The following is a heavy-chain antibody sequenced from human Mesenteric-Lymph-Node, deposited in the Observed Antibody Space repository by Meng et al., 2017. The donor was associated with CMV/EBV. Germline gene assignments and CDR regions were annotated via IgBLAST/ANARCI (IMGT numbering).Heavy chain of an antibody. J-gene: IGHJ4*02. V-gene: IGHV3-74*01. Sequence: GESLMISCAASGFTFSSYWMHWVRQAPGKGLVWVSRINSDGSSTSYADSVKGRFTISRDNAKNTLYLQMNSLRAEDTAVYYCARVTIFGVDEDPFDYWGQGTLVTVSS. CDR3: ARVTIFGVDEDPFDY. CDR1: GFTFSSYW. CDR2: INSDGSST. D-gene: IGHD3-3*01.